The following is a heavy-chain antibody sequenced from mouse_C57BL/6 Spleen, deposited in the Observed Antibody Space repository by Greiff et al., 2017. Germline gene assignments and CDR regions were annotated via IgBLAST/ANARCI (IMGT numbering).Heavy chain of an antibody. J-gene: IGHJ2*01. CDR1: GFTFSNYW. V-gene: IGHV6-3*01. D-gene: IGHD4-1*01. Sequence: EVQLVESGGGLVQPGGSMKLSCVASGFTFSNYWMNWVRQSPEKGLEWVAQIRLKSDNYATHYAESVKGRFTISRDDSKSSVYLQMNNLRAEDTGIYYCTGRTGYFDYWGQGTTLTVSS. CDR2: IRLKSDNYAT. CDR3: TGRTGYFDY.